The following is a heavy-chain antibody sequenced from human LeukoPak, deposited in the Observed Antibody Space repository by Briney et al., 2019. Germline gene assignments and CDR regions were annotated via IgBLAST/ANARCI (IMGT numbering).Heavy chain of an antibody. CDR1: GYIFTNYW. J-gene: IGHJ6*04. Sequence: GESLKISCKGSGYIFTNYWIGWVRQMPGKGLEWMGIIFCGDSDTRYSPSFQGPLTISVDKSISTAYLHWSSLKASGTAMYYCLRPKLKNAPQMDVWGKRAKGTVSS. V-gene: IGHV5-51*01. CDR2: IFCGDSDT. CDR3: LRPKLKNAPQMDV.